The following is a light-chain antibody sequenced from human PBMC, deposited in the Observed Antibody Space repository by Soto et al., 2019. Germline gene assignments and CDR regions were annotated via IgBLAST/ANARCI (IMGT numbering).Light chain of an antibody. J-gene: IGKJ2*01. CDR1: QSVSSY. V-gene: IGKV3-11*01. CDR3: QHRSNWPT. Sequence: EIVLTQSPVTLSLSPGERATLSCRASQSVSSYLAWYQQKPGQAPRLLIYDASNRAPGIPARFSGSGSGTDFTLTVSSLAPEDFAVYYCQHRSNWPTFGQGTKLEIK. CDR2: DAS.